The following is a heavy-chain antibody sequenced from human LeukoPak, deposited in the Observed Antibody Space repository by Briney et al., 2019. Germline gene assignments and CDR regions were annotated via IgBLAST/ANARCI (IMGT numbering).Heavy chain of an antibody. CDR3: ARVTGCTTTSCSDAFDI. V-gene: IGHV4-59*08. J-gene: IGHJ3*02. CDR1: GGSISSYY. D-gene: IGHD2-2*01. Sequence: PSETLSLTCTVSGGSISSYYWSWIRQPPGKGLEWIGYIYYSGSTNYNPSLKSRVTISVDTPKNQFSLKLSSVTAADTAVYYCARVTGCTTTSCSDAFDIWGQGTVVTVSS. CDR2: IYYSGST.